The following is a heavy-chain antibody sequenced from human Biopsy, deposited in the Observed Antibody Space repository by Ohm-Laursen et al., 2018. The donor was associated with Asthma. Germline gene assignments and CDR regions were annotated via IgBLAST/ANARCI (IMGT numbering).Heavy chain of an antibody. CDR3: AGHWDWGSFFDY. CDR1: GGSMSSSSYY. V-gene: IGHV4-39*01. CDR2: ISYTGSA. D-gene: IGHD7-27*01. J-gene: IGHJ4*02. Sequence: GTLSLPWPVSGGSMSSSSYYWGWIRQPPGKGLEWMGSISYTGSAYHNPSLKSRVTISVDTSKNHLSMKQRSVTAADTAVYYCAGHWDWGSFFDYWGQGTPVTVSS.